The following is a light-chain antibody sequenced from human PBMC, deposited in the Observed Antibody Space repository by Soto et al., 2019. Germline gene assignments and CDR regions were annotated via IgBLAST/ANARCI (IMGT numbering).Light chain of an antibody. CDR2: GVS. CDR1: QSVNSNF. V-gene: IGKV3-20*01. J-gene: IGKJ2*01. Sequence: EIVLTQSPGTLSLSPGERATLSCRASQSVNSNFFAWYQQKPGQAPRLLIFGVSSRAPGIPDRFTGSGSGTDFALTISGLEPEDLAIYYCQQYGNSPRTFGQGTKVEIK. CDR3: QQYGNSPRT.